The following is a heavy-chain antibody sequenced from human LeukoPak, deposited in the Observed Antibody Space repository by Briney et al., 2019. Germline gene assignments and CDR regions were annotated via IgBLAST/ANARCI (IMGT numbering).Heavy chain of an antibody. CDR3: MTTDSNYAFDI. Sequence: PGGSLRLSCAASGFTFSSRWMSWVRQAPGKGLEWVANIKQDGSEKYYVDSVKGRFTISRDNAKNSLYLQMNSLRAEDTAVYYCMTTDSNYAFDIWGQGTMVTVSS. CDR1: GFTFSSRW. V-gene: IGHV3-7*01. J-gene: IGHJ3*02. CDR2: IKQDGSEK. D-gene: IGHD4-17*01.